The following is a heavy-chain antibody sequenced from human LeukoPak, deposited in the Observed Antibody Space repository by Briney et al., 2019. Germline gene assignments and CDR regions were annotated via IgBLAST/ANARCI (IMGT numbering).Heavy chain of an antibody. CDR1: GYTFTSYG. J-gene: IGHJ4*02. Sequence: GASVKVSCKASGYTFTSYGISWVRQAPGQGLEWMGRIIPILGIANYAQKFQGRVTITADKSTSTAYMALSSLRSEDTAVYYCARDPQGGIDYWGQGTLVTVSS. CDR2: IIPILGIA. V-gene: IGHV1-69*04. D-gene: IGHD2-15*01. CDR3: ARDPQGGIDY.